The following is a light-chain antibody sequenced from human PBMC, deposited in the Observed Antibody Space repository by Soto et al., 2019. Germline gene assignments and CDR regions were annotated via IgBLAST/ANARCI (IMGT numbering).Light chain of an antibody. CDR2: GAS. V-gene: IGKV3-20*01. CDR1: QSVNNNY. Sequence: EIVLTQSPGTVSLSPGERATLACRASQSVNNNYLAWYQQKPGQAPRLLVYGASSRATGIPDRFSGSGSGTDFTLTISRLEPEDSAVYYCQQYGTSPVTFGGGTKAEIK. CDR3: QQYGTSPVT. J-gene: IGKJ4*01.